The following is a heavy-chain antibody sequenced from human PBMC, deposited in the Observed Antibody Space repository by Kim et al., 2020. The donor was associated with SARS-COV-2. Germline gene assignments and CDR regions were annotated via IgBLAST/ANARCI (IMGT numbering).Heavy chain of an antibody. V-gene: IGHV3-21*01. CDR3: ARDPGGGYSGYELYYYYYYYGMDV. CDR1: GFTFSSYS. D-gene: IGHD5-12*01. J-gene: IGHJ6*02. Sequence: GGSLRLSCAASGFTFSSYSMNWVRQAPGKGLEWVSSISSSSSYIYYADSVKGRFTISRDNAKNSLYLQMNSLRAEDTAVYYCARDPGGGYSGYELYYYYYYYGMDVWGQGTTVTVSS. CDR2: ISSSSSYI.